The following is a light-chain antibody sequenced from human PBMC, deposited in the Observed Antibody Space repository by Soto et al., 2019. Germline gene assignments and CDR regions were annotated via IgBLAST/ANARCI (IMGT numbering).Light chain of an antibody. CDR1: QSVSSN. J-gene: IGKJ2*01. V-gene: IGKV3-15*01. Sequence: EIVMTQSPATLSVSPGERATLSCRASQSVSSNLAWYQQKPGQAPRVLIYGASTRATGIPARFSGSGSGTEFTLTISSLQSEDFAVYYCQQYNNWPRTFCQGTKLEI. CDR3: QQYNNWPRT. CDR2: GAS.